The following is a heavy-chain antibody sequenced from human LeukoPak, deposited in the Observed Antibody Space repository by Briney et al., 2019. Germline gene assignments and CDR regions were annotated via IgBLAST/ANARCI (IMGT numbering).Heavy chain of an antibody. D-gene: IGHD3-3*01. V-gene: IGHV3-23*01. Sequence: GGSLRLSCAASGFTFSSYAMSWVRQAPGKGLEWVSAISGSGGSTYYADSVKGRFTISRDNSKNTLYLQMNSLRAEETAVYYCARGAVLRFLEWAPRAYYFDYWGQGTLVTVSS. CDR2: ISGSGGST. CDR3: ARGAVLRFLEWAPRAYYFDY. J-gene: IGHJ4*02. CDR1: GFTFSSYA.